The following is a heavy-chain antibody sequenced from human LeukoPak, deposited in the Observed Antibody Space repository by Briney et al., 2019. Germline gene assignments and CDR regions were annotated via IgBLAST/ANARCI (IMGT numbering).Heavy chain of an antibody. J-gene: IGHJ4*02. CDR3: AKAHASGSYPADY. Sequence: GGSLRLSCAASGFTFSSYAMSWVRQAPGKGLEWVSAISGSGGSTYYADSVKSRFTISRDNSKNTLYLQMNSLRAEDTAVYYCAKAHASGSYPADYWGQGTLVTVSS. V-gene: IGHV3-23*01. D-gene: IGHD1-26*01. CDR1: GFTFSSYA. CDR2: ISGSGGST.